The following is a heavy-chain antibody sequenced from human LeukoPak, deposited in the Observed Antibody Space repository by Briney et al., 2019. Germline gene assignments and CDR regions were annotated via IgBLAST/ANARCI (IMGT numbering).Heavy chain of an antibody. CDR3: ARDNSVGDNAWWFDP. V-gene: IGHV1-18*01. D-gene: IGHD1-26*01. CDR1: GYTFTSYG. J-gene: IGHJ5*02. Sequence: ASVKVSCKASGYTFTSYGISWVRQAPGQGLEWMGWISAYNGNTNYAQKFQGRVTMTRDMSTSTDYMELSSLRSEDTAIYYCARDNSVGDNAWWFDPWGQGTLVTVSS. CDR2: ISAYNGNT.